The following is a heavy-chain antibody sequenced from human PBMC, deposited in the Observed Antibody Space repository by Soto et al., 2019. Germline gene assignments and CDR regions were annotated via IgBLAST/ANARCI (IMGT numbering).Heavy chain of an antibody. V-gene: IGHV3-7*03. CDR3: ARPRFRGMDV. Sequence: EVQLVETGGGLVQPGGSPRLSCVGSGFRISNYFMSWVRQAPGKGLEWVANIKEDGSEKYYVESVKGRFTISRDNAKNSLYLQVNSLRDEDTAVYYCARPRFRGMDVWGQGTTVTVSS. CDR2: IKEDGSEK. CDR1: GFRISNYF. D-gene: IGHD3-10*01. J-gene: IGHJ6*02.